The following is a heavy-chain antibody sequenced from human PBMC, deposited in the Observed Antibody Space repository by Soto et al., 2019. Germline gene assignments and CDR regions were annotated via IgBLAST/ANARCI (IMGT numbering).Heavy chain of an antibody. V-gene: IGHV3-23*01. CDR2: ITGSGSST. CDR1: GFAFRDFA. D-gene: IGHD3-22*01. CDR3: ASSLLYYDGSGNPDH. J-gene: IGHJ4*02. Sequence: GGSLRLSCAASGFAFRDFAMIWVRQAPGKGLEWVSAITGSGSSTYNADSVKGRFSISRDNSKNTMYLQMNSLRAEDTAVYYCASSLLYYDGSGNPDHWAQGTLSPFS.